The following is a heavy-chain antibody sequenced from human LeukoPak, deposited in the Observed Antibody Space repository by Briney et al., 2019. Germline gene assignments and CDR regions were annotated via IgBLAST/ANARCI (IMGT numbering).Heavy chain of an antibody. CDR3: AKDYFGGLEY. D-gene: IGHD3-10*01. J-gene: IGHJ4*01. CDR1: GFTFDDYA. Sequence: GRSLRLSCAASGFTFDDYAMHWVRQAPGKGLEWVSGISWNSGSIGYADFVKGRFTISRDNAKNSLYLQMNSRGAEDQAFYYGAKDYFGGLEYLGQGTPVTVSS. CDR2: ISWNSGSI. V-gene: IGHV3-9*01.